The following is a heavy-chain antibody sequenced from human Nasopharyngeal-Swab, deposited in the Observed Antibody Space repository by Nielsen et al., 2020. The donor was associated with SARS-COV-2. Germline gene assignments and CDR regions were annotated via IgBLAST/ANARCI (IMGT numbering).Heavy chain of an antibody. CDR2: ISDSGDDT. V-gene: IGHV3-23*01. Sequence: GESLKISCAASGFTFSISAMSWVRQAPGKGLEWVSSISDSGDDTYYADSVKGRFSISRDNSKNTLDLQMNSLRAEDTAVYYCTRDTPAMFAYWGQGTLVTVSS. CDR3: TRDTPAMFAY. CDR1: GFTFSISA. J-gene: IGHJ4*02.